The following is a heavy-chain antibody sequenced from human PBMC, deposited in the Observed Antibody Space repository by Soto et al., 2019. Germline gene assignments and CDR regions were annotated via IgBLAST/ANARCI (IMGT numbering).Heavy chain of an antibody. J-gene: IGHJ6*02. CDR3: AREGRYGTDGSYYYYGMDV. V-gene: IGHV1-69*13. Sequence: ASVKVSCKASGGTFSSYAISWVRQAPGQGLEWMGGIIPIFGTANYAQKFQGRVTITADESTSTAYMELSRLRSEDTAVYYCAREGRYGTDGSYYYYGMDVWGQGTTVTVSS. CDR2: IIPIFGTA. D-gene: IGHD3-9*01. CDR1: GGTFSSYA.